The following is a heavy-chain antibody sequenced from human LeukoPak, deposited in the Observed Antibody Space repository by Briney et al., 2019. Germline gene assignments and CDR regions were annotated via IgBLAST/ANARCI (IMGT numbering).Heavy chain of an antibody. CDR1: GFTFRTYT. V-gene: IGHV3-48*02. CDR2: ISSSSSAI. D-gene: IGHD3-10*01. CDR3: ARGEGHRPYGSGSYDY. Sequence: GGSLRLSCAASGFTFRTYTMNWVRQAPGKGLEWVSFISSSSSAIYYADSVRGRFTISRDNAKNSLYLQMDSLRDEDTAVYYCARGEGHRPYGSGSYDYWGQGTLVTVSS. J-gene: IGHJ4*02.